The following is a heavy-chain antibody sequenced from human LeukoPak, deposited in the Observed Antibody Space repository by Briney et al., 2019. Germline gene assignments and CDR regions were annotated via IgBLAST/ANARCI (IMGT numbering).Heavy chain of an antibody. D-gene: IGHD3-9*01. J-gene: IGHJ4*02. CDR1: GYSISSGYY. V-gene: IGHV4-38-2*02. Sequence: PSETLSLTCTVSGYSISSGYYWGWIRQPPGKGLEWIGSIYYSGSTYYNPSLKSRVTISVDTSKNQFSLKLSSVTAADTAVYYCARDSRVYYDILTGYYHWGQGTLVTVSS. CDR2: IYYSGST. CDR3: ARDSRVYYDILTGYYH.